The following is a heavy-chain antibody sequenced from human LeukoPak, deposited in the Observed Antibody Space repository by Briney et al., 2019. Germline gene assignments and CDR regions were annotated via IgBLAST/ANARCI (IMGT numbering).Heavy chain of an antibody. J-gene: IGHJ3*02. Sequence: SETLSLTCTVSGGSISSYYWSWIRQPPGKGLEWIGYIYYSGSTNYNPSLKSRVTISVDTSKNQFSLNLSSVTAADTAVDYCARGQYDILTGYYSAFDIWGQGTMVSVSS. D-gene: IGHD3-9*01. V-gene: IGHV4-59*01. CDR3: ARGQYDILTGYYSAFDI. CDR2: IYYSGST. CDR1: GGSISSYY.